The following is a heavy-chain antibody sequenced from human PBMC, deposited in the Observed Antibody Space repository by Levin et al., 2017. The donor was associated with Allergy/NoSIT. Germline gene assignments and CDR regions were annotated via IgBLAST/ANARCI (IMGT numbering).Heavy chain of an antibody. V-gene: IGHV4-31*03. J-gene: IGHJ4*02. CDR2: IYYSGST. Sequence: SETLSLTCTVSGGSISSGGYYWSWIRQHPGKGLEWIGYIYYSGSTYYNPSLKSRVTISVDTSKNQFSLKLSSVTAADTAVYYCARVGLYDFWSGYYYEFDYWGQGTLVTVSS. CDR1: GGSISSGGYY. CDR3: ARVGLYDFWSGYYYEFDY. D-gene: IGHD3-3*01.